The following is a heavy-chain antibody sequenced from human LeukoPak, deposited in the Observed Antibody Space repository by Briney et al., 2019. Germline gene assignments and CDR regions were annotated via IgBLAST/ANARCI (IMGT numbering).Heavy chain of an antibody. CDR2: INHSGST. J-gene: IGHJ4*02. CDR3: ACEDYGSGSYH. Sequence: KPSETLSLTCAVYGGSFSGYYWSWIRQPPGKGLEWIGEINHSGSTNYNPSLKSRVTISVDTSKNQFSLKLSSVTAADTAVYYCACEDYGSGSYHWGQGTLVTVSS. D-gene: IGHD3-10*01. V-gene: IGHV4-34*01. CDR1: GGSFSGYY.